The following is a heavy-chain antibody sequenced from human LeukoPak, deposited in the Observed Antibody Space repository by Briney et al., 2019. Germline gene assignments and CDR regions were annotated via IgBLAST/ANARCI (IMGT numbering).Heavy chain of an antibody. CDR1: GGSISSGGYS. CDR3: ARDARIAVAGPVAHDAFDI. V-gene: IGHV4-30-2*01. Sequence: SETLSLTCAVSGGSISSGGYSWSWIRQPPGKGLEWIGYIYHSGSTYYNPSLKSRVTISVDTSKNQFSLKLSSVTAADTAVYYCARDARIAVAGPVAHDAFDIWGQGTMVTVSS. CDR2: IYHSGST. J-gene: IGHJ3*02. D-gene: IGHD6-19*01.